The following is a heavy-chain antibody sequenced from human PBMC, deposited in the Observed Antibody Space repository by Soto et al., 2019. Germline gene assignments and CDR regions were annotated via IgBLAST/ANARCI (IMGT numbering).Heavy chain of an antibody. CDR1: GFTFSNYY. V-gene: IGHV3-11*01. CDR3: ARLYGAPWGGFDP. CDR2: ISNSGSTI. Sequence: QVHLVESGGGLVKPGGSLRLSCAASGFTFSNYYMSWIRQAPGKGLEWVSYISNSGSTIYYADSVQGRFTISRDNAKNSLYLPMNSLRAEDAAVYSCARLYGAPWGGFDPWGQGTLVTVSS. D-gene: IGHD3-16*01. J-gene: IGHJ5*02.